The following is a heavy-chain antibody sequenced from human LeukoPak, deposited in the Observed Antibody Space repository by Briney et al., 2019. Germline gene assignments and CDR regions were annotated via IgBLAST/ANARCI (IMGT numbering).Heavy chain of an antibody. Sequence: ASVKVSCKASGYTFTSYDINWVRQATGQGLEWMGWMNPNSGNTGYAQKFQGRVTMTRNTSISTAYMELSSLRSEDTAVYYCARNLRVRVGARYRSWFDPWGQGTLVTVSS. CDR1: GYTFTSYD. V-gene: IGHV1-8*01. J-gene: IGHJ5*02. CDR3: ARNLRVRVGARYRSWFDP. D-gene: IGHD1-26*01. CDR2: MNPNSGNT.